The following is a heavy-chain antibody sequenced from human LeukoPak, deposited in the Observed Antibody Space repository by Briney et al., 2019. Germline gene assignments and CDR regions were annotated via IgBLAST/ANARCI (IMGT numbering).Heavy chain of an antibody. CDR2: IRSNANSYAT. J-gene: IGHJ4*02. CDR1: GFSFSGSA. Sequence: TGGSLRLSCAASGFSFSGSAMHWVRQASGGGLEWVGRIRSNANSYATAYAASVKGRFTISRDDSTNTAYLQMNSLKTEDTAVYYGTRGNYDSSGYYWCYFDYWGQGTLVTVSS. CDR3: TRGNYDSSGYYWCYFDY. D-gene: IGHD3-22*01. V-gene: IGHV3-73*01.